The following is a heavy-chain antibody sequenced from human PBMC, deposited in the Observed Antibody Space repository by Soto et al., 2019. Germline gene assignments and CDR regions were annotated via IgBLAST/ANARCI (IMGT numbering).Heavy chain of an antibody. CDR2: ISSSGNT. CDR1: DGSISNFY. V-gene: IGHV4-59*01. J-gene: IGHJ4*02. D-gene: IGHD3-10*01. CDR3: ASAPMVPARSYFDS. Sequence: PSETLSLTCTVSDGSISNFYWSWIRQPPGKGLEWIGYISSSGNTNYNPSLKSRVSISVDTSKNQFSLNLPSVPAADTGVYYCASAPMVPARSYFDSWGQGTPVTVSS.